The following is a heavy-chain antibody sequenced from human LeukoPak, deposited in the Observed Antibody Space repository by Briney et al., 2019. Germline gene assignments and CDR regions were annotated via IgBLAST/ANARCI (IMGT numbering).Heavy chain of an antibody. CDR2: IIPIFGTA. V-gene: IGHV1-69*13. J-gene: IGHJ4*02. CDR1: GGTFSSYA. CDR3: ARAGSESSGWCDDFDY. Sequence: GASMKLSCKAAGGTFSSYAISWVRQAPGQGLEWMGGIIPIFGTANYAQKFQGRVTITADESTSTAYLELSNLRSEDTAVYYCARAGSESSGWCDDFDYWGQGTLVTVSS. D-gene: IGHD6-19*01.